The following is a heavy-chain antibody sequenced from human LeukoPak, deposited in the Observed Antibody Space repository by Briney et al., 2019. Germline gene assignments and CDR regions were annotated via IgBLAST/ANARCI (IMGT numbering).Heavy chain of an antibody. CDR3: AGDSAHVLDY. CDR2: ISYDGGYQ. V-gene: IGHV3-30*19. Sequence: PGGSLRLSCAASGFTFSSYGMHWVRQAPGKGLEWVAVISYDGGYQYYADSVKGRFTISRDNSKNTLYLQMNSLRGEDTAVYYCAGDSAHVLDYWGLGTLVTVSS. J-gene: IGHJ4*02. CDR1: GFTFSSYG.